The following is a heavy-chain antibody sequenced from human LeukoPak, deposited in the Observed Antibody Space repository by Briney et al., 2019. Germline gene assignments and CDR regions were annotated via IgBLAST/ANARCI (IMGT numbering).Heavy chain of an antibody. J-gene: IGHJ4*02. D-gene: IGHD4-17*01. CDR2: INPNSGGT. CDR3: ARDEYDYGDYGAAGSAPDY. V-gene: IGHV1-2*02. Sequence: ASVKVSCKASGYTFIGYYMHWVRQAPGQGLEWMGWINPNSGGTNYAQKFQGRVTMTRDTSISTAYMELSRLRSDDTAVYYCARDEYDYGDYGAAGSAPDYWGQGTLVTVSS. CDR1: GYTFIGYY.